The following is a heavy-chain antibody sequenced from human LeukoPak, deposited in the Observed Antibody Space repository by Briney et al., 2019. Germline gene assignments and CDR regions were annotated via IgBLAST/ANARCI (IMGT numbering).Heavy chain of an antibody. Sequence: SETLSLTCTVSGGSVSSGSYYWSWIRQPPGKGLEWIGYMYDRGSTNYNPSLKSRVTISVDTSKNQFSLKLSSVTAADTAVYYCARGLLGWFDPWGQGTLVTVSS. J-gene: IGHJ5*02. D-gene: IGHD7-27*01. V-gene: IGHV4-61*01. CDR3: ARGLLGWFDP. CDR2: MYDRGST. CDR1: GGSVSSGSYY.